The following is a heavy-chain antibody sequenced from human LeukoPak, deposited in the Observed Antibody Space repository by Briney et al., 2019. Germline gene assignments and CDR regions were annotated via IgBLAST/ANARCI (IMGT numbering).Heavy chain of an antibody. CDR1: GLTFSKSA. Sequence: PGGSLRLSCAASGLTFSKSALTWVRQAPGKGLEWVSTITDVGDIFYTYSVKGRFTISRDNSKNTLYLQMNSLRAEDTAVYYCARGYNWNYFDYWGQGTLVTVSS. V-gene: IGHV3-23*01. CDR3: ARGYNWNYFDY. J-gene: IGHJ4*02. CDR2: ITDVGDI. D-gene: IGHD1-20*01.